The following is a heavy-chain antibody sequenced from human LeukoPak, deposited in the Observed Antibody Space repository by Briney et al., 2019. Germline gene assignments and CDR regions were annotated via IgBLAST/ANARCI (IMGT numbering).Heavy chain of an antibody. V-gene: IGHV3-21*01. J-gene: IGHJ4*02. CDR3: AREDEWELLSQFDY. D-gene: IGHD1-26*01. CDR1: GFTFSSYS. CDR2: ISSSSSYI. Sequence: GGSLRLSCAASGFTFSSYSMNWVRQAPGKGLEWVSSISSSSSYIYYADSVKGRFTISRDNAKNSLYLQMNSLRAEDTAVYYCAREDEWELLSQFDYWGQGTLVTVSS.